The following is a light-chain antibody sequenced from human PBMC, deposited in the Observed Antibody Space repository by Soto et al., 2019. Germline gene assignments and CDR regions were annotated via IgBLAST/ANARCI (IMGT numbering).Light chain of an antibody. V-gene: IGLV1-44*01. CDR3: AAWDDSLSGVV. CDR2: DNY. Sequence: QSALTQPPSASGTPGQRVTISCSGSSSNIARNSVNWYQQLPGTAPKLLIYDNYQRPSGVPDRFSGSKSGTSASLAISGLQSEDEADYYCAAWDDSLSGVVFGGGTKLTVL. J-gene: IGLJ2*01. CDR1: SSNIARNS.